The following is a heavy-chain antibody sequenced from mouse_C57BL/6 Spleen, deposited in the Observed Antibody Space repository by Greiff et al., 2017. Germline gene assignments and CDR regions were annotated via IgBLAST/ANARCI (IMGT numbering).Heavy chain of an antibody. CDR3: ARWAAKAFGY. CDR2: IYPSYGST. V-gene: IGHV1-85*01. D-gene: IGHD3-2*02. CDR1: GYSFTNYD. Sequence: VQLQQSGPELVKPGASVKLSCKASGYSFTNYDINWVKQSHGKGLEWIGWIYPSYGSTKYNEKFKGKATLTVDTSSSTAYMELHSLTSEDSAVYCSARWAAKAFGYWGQGTTLTVST. J-gene: IGHJ2*01.